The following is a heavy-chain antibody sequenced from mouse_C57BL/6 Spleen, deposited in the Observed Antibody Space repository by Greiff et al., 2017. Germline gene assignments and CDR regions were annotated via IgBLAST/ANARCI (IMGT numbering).Heavy chain of an antibody. CDR2: IDPANGNT. D-gene: IGHD1-1*02. Sequence: VQLQQSVAELVRPGASVKLSCTASGFTIKNSYMHWVKQRPEQGLEWIGRIDPANGNTKYAPKFQSQATLTADTSSNTAYLQLSSLTSEDTAVYYCAGGSRDDCDYWGQGTTLTVSA. V-gene: IGHV14-3*01. J-gene: IGHJ2*01. CDR3: AGGSRDDCDY. CDR1: GFTIKNSY.